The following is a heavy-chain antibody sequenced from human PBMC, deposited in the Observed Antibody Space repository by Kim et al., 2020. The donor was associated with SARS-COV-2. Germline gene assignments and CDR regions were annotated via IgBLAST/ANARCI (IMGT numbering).Heavy chain of an antibody. D-gene: IGHD3-3*01. Sequence: GGSLRLSCTASGFTFGDYAMSWVRQAPGKGLEWVGFIRSKAYGGTTEYAASVKGRFTISRDDSKSIAYLQMNSLKTEDTAVYYCTRDNRLGFLEWLLSKRPLRTHYGMDVWGQGTTVTVSS. CDR1: GFTFGDYA. V-gene: IGHV3-49*04. CDR3: TRDNRLGFLEWLLSKRPLRTHYGMDV. CDR2: IRSKAYGGTT. J-gene: IGHJ6*02.